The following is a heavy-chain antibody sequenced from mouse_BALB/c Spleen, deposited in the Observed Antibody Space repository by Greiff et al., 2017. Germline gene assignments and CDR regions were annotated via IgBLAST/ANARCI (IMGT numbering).Heavy chain of an antibody. CDR3: ARSPMITTVYPMDY. J-gene: IGHJ4*01. CDR2: IYPGSGNT. Sequence: QVQLQQSGAELARPGASVKLSCKASGYTFTDYYINWVKQRTGQGLEWIGEIYPGSGNTYYNEKFKGKATLTADKSSSTAYMQLSSLTSEDSAVYFCARSPMITTVYPMDYWGQGTSVTVSS. V-gene: IGHV1-77*01. CDR1: GYTFTDYY. D-gene: IGHD2-4*01.